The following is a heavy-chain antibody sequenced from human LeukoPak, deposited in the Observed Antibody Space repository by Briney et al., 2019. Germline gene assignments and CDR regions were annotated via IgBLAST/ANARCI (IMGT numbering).Heavy chain of an antibody. V-gene: IGHV3-30-3*02. CDR2: ISYDGSNK. J-gene: IGHJ4*02. Sequence: GGSLRLSCAASGFTFSSYAMHWVRQAPGKGLEWVAVISYDGSNKYYADSVKGRFTISRDNSKNTLYLQMNSLRAEDTAVYYCAKNYGSGSYSFDYWGQGTLVTVSS. CDR1: GFTFSSYA. CDR3: AKNYGSGSYSFDY. D-gene: IGHD3-10*01.